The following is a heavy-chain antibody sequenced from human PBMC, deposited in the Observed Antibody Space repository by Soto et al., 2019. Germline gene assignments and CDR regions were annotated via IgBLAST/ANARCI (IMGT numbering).Heavy chain of an antibody. J-gene: IGHJ4*01. D-gene: IGHD6-19*01. CDR1: GFTFSNYG. Sequence: GGSLRLSCIASGFTFSNYGIHWVRQAPGKGLEWVAVVSSDGYTKYYADSVKGRFTISRDNSKNTLYLQMDSLRPEDTAAYYCAKEIEVAGDLDYWGLGTLVTVSS. CDR2: VSSDGYTK. CDR3: AKEIEVAGDLDY. V-gene: IGHV3-30*18.